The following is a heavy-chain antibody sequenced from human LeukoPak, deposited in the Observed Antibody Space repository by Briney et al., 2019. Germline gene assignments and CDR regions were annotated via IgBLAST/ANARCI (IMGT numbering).Heavy chain of an antibody. Sequence: RSSETLSLTCTVSGGSISSYYWSWIRQPPGKGLEWIGYIYYSGSTNYNPSLKSRVTISVDMSKNQFSLKLSSVTAADTAVYYCARVDGGWLQFEPWGQGTLVTVSS. J-gene: IGHJ5*02. D-gene: IGHD5-24*01. CDR3: ARVDGGWLQFEP. CDR1: GGSISSYY. CDR2: IYYSGST. V-gene: IGHV4-59*01.